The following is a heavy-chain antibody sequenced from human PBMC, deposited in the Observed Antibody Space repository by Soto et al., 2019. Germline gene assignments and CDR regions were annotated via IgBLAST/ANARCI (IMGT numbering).Heavy chain of an antibody. CDR3: ARESGGATATLDYYYFYRAV. V-gene: IGHV1-2*04. CDR2: INPNSGAT. Sequence: QVQLVQSGAEVRKPGASVTVSCRTSGDTFSDYYIHWVRQAPGQGLEWMGWINPNSGATNYAQKFRGWVTMTRDTSIRTVYMQLSRLRSDDTAVYYCARESGGATATLDYYYFYRAVWGTGTTVNVSS. CDR1: GDTFSDYY. D-gene: IGHD5-12*01. J-gene: IGHJ6*03.